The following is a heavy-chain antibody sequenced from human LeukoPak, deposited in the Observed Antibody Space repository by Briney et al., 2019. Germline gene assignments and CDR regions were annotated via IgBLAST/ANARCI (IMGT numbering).Heavy chain of an antibody. D-gene: IGHD6-19*01. CDR2: IFYTGTT. J-gene: IGHJ4*02. V-gene: IGHV4-39*01. CDR1: GGSISSKNYY. CDR3: ARPSRSGWYVGVGFDY. Sequence: PSETLTLTCTVSGGSISSKNYYWGWIRQPPGKGLESVVSIFYTGTTYYNPSHKSRVTISVDTSKNQFSLKMNSVTAADTAVYYCARPSRSGWYVGVGFDYWGQGTLVTVSS.